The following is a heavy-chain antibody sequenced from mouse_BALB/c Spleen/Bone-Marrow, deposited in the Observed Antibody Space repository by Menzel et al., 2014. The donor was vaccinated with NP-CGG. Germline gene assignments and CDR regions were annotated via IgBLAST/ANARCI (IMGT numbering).Heavy chain of an antibody. CDR1: GYTFTRYW. Sequence: VQLQQSGTVLARPGASVKMSCKASGYTFTRYWMPWVKPRPGQALEWIGAISPGNSDTRYNQKFKGKAKLTAVTSTSTAYMELSSLTNEDSAVYYCTRWNYYGSSYDYWGPGTTLTVSS. J-gene: IGHJ2*01. CDR3: TRWNYYGSSYDY. D-gene: IGHD1-1*01. V-gene: IGHV1-5*01. CDR2: ISPGNSDT.